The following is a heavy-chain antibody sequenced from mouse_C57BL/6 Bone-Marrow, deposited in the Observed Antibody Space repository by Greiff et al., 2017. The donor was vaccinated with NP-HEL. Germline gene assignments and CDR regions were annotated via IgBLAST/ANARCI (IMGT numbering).Heavy chain of an antibody. Sequence: EVQRVESGGDLVKPGGSLKLSCAASGFTFSSYGMSWVRQTPDKRLEWVATISSGGSYTYYPDSVKGRFTISRDNAKNTLYLQMSSLKSEDTAMYYCARGDYERAMDYWGQGTSVTVSS. CDR3: ARGDYERAMDY. J-gene: IGHJ4*01. V-gene: IGHV5-6*01. D-gene: IGHD1-1*01. CDR1: GFTFSSYG. CDR2: ISSGGSYT.